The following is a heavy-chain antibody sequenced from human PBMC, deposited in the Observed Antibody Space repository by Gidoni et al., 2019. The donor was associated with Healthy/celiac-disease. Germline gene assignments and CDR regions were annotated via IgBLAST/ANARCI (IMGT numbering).Heavy chain of an antibody. Sequence: EVQLVESGGGLVKPGGSLRLSCAASGFPFSSYSMNWVRQAPGKGLEWVSSISSSSSYIYYADSVKGRFTISRDNAKNSLYLQMNSLRAEDTAVYYCARDTLIAAEYYGMDVWGQGTTVTVSS. D-gene: IGHD6-13*01. CDR2: ISSSSSYI. V-gene: IGHV3-21*01. CDR1: GFPFSSYS. J-gene: IGHJ6*02. CDR3: ARDTLIAAEYYGMDV.